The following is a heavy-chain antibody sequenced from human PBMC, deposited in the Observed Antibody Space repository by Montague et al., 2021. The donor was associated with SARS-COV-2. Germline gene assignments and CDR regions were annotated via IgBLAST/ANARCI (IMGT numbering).Heavy chain of an antibody. CDR2: INWNGGDT. D-gene: IGHD1-26*01. Sequence: SLRLSCAGSGFTFTDYTMNWVRQVPGKGLEWVSGINWNGGDTGYADSVKGRFTISRDNAKNSLYLQMNSLRDEDTAFYYCARVKVGATIDYWGQGTLVTVSS. V-gene: IGHV3-20*04. CDR3: ARVKVGATIDY. J-gene: IGHJ4*02. CDR1: GFTFTDYT.